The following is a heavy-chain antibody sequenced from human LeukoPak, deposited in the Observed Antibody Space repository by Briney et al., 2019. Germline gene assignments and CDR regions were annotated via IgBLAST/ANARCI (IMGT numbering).Heavy chain of an antibody. Sequence: GGSLRLSCAAYGFTFSRYAMSGVRQPPGKGLEWGSAISVGGGSTYYADSVKGRFTISRDNSKNTLYLQMNSLRAEDTAVYYCAKGITITFDYWGQGTLVTVSS. V-gene: IGHV3-23*01. CDR1: GFTFSRYA. J-gene: IGHJ4*02. D-gene: IGHD3-10*01. CDR3: AKGITITFDY. CDR2: ISVGGGST.